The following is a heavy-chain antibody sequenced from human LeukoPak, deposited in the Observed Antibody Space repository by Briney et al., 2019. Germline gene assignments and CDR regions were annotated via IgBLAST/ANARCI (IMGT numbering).Heavy chain of an antibody. J-gene: IGHJ4*02. V-gene: IGHV3-11*04. Sequence: GGSLRLSCAASGFTLSDYYMSWIRQAPGKGLEWVSYISSSGSTIYYADSVKGRFTISRDNAKNSLYPQMNSLRAEDTAVYYCARAGTMVRGVNFDYWGQGTLVTVSS. CDR2: ISSSGSTI. CDR1: GFTLSDYY. CDR3: ARAGTMVRGVNFDY. D-gene: IGHD3-10*01.